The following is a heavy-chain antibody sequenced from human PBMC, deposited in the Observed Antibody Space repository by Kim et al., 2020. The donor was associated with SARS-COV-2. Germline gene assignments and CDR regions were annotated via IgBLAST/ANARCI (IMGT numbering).Heavy chain of an antibody. CDR2: INTNTGNP. V-gene: IGHV7-4-1*02. D-gene: IGHD6-13*01. CDR1: GYTFTSYA. J-gene: IGHJ4*02. Sequence: ASVTVSCKASGYTFTSYAMNWVRQAPGQGLEWMGWINTNTGNPTYAQGFTGRFVFSLDTSVSTAYLQISSLKAEDTAVYYCARSIAAAGTGYFDYWGQGTLVTVSS. CDR3: ARSIAAAGTGYFDY.